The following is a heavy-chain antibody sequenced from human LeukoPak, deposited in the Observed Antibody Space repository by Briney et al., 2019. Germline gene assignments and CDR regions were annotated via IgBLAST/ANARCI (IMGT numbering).Heavy chain of an antibody. CDR3: ARGLSGVTGYTYGRGIDY. Sequence: GGSLRLSCTVSGFTVSSNSWSWVRQALGKGLEWVSFIYSGGNTHYSDSVKGRFTISRDNSKNTLYLQMNSLRAEDTAVYYCARGLSGVTGYTYGRGIDYWGQGTLVTVSS. D-gene: IGHD5-18*01. J-gene: IGHJ4*02. CDR1: GFTVSSNS. CDR2: IYSGGNT. V-gene: IGHV3-53*01.